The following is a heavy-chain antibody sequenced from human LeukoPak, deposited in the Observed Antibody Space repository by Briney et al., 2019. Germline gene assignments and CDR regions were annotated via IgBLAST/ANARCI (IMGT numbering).Heavy chain of an antibody. V-gene: IGHV3-53*01. J-gene: IGHJ4*02. Sequence: GGSLRLSCAASGFTVSRYYMSWVRQAPGKGLEWVSVLYSGGYTSYVDSVKGRFTISRGNSKNTLYLQMNSLRAEDTAVYYCAREKPGDTVTTRNFDCWGQGTLVTVSS. CDR3: AREKPGDTVTTRNFDC. D-gene: IGHD4-17*01. CDR1: GFTVSRYY. CDR2: LYSGGYT.